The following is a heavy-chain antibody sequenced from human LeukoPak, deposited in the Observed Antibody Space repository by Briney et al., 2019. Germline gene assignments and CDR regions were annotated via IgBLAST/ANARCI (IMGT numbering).Heavy chain of an antibody. J-gene: IGHJ4*02. V-gene: IGHV3-7*01. CDR2: IKQDASEK. CDR1: GFTFSNYL. CDR3: VRDTGGSGSYPDY. Sequence: GGSLRLSCAASGFTFSNYLMTWVRQAPGKGLEWVADIKQDASEKYYVDSVKGRFTISRDNAKNSLYLQVNSLRVEDTAVYYCVRDTGGSGSYPDYWGQGTLVTVSS. D-gene: IGHD1-26*01.